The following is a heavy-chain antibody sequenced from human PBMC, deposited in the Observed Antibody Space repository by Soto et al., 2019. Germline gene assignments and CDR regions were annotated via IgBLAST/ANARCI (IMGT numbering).Heavy chain of an antibody. Sequence: QVQLQQSGPRLVKPSETLSLTCTVSSGPDRSHNWGWIRQPPGRGLEWIGYVYYTGHTAYNPSLRCRVTISADTSTNDISLTLNSVTAADTAVYYCVRQGIDYLHGLVDVWGQGTTVSVSS. CDR3: VRQGIDYLHGLVDV. D-gene: IGHD4-17*01. V-gene: IGHV4-59*08. CDR2: VYYTGHT. J-gene: IGHJ6*02. CDR1: SGPDRSHN.